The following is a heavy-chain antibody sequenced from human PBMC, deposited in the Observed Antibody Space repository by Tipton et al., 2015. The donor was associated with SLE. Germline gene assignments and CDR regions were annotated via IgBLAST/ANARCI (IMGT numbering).Heavy chain of an antibody. CDR1: GGSISGYY. CDR3: ATSPLTL. J-gene: IGHJ4*02. CDR2: VYSSGST. Sequence: TLSLTCTVSGGSISGYYWSWIRQPAGKGLEWIGRVYSSGSTIYNPSIKSRITLSLDTSKNQFYLRVTSVTAADTAVYYCATSPLTLWGQGTLVTVSS. V-gene: IGHV4-4*07. D-gene: IGHD2-2*01.